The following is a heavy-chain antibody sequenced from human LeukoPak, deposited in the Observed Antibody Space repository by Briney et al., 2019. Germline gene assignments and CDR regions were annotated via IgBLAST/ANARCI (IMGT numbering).Heavy chain of an antibody. CDR2: IIPIFGTA. V-gene: IGHV1-69*06. J-gene: IGHJ4*02. Sequence: SVKVSCKASGGTFSSYAISWVRQAPGQGLEWMGGIIPIFGTANYAQKFQGRVTITADKSTSTAYMELSSLRSGDTAVYYCARMKGYSYGTPVDYWGQGTLVTVSS. D-gene: IGHD5-18*01. CDR3: ARMKGYSYGTPVDY. CDR1: GGTFSSYA.